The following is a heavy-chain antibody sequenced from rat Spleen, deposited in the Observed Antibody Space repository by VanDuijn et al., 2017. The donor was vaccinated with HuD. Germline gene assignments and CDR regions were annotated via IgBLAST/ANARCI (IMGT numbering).Heavy chain of an antibody. Sequence: EVQLVESGGGLVQPGGSLKLSCVVSGFTFNSYDMAWVRQAPTKGLEWVASISPSGGSTYYPDSVKGRFTISRDNAKSTQYLQMDSLRSEDTATYYCATAAYNSLAYWGQGTLVTVSS. D-gene: IGHD1-10*01. CDR2: ISPSGGST. CDR3: ATAAYNSLAY. V-gene: IGHV5S13*01. CDR1: GFTFNSYD. J-gene: IGHJ3*01.